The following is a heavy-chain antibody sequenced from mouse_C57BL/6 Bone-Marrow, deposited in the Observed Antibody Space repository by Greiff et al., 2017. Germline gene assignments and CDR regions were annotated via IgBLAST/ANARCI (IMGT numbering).Heavy chain of an antibody. Sequence: VRLQQSGPELVKPGASVKISCKASGYSFTGYYMNWVKQSPEKSLEWIGEINPSTGGTTYNQKFKAKATLTVDKSSSTAYMQLKSLTSEDSAVYYCARGPYDYDGDFDYWGQGTTLTVSS. CDR2: INPSTGGT. V-gene: IGHV1-42*01. J-gene: IGHJ2*01. CDR1: GYSFTGYY. CDR3: ARGPYDYDGDFDY. D-gene: IGHD2-4*01.